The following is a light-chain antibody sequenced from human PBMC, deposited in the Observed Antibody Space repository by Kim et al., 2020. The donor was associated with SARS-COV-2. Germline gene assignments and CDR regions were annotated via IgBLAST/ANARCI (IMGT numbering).Light chain of an antibody. CDR3: QQSYITPRT. CDR2: AAS. J-gene: IGKJ1*01. CDR1: QSISRY. Sequence: ASVGDRVTITCRSSQSISRYFNWYEQKPGKAPKLLIYAASSLQSGVPSRFSGSGSGTDFTLTISSLQTEDFATYYCQQSYITPRTFGQGTKVDIK. V-gene: IGKV1-39*01.